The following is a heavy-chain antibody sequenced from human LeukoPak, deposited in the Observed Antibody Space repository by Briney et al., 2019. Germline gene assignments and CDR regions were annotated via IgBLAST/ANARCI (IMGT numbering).Heavy chain of an antibody. V-gene: IGHV3-23*01. D-gene: IGHD2-21*01. CDR2: ISGNAVNT. CDR3: ATEKGDSPDY. Sequence: GGSLRLSCAAAGFTFSSYAVSWVRQVPGKGLEWVSGISGNAVNTYYADSVKGRFTISRDNSKNTLYLQMNSLRAEDTAVYYCATEKGDSPDYWGQGTLVTVSS. CDR1: GFTFSSYA. J-gene: IGHJ4*02.